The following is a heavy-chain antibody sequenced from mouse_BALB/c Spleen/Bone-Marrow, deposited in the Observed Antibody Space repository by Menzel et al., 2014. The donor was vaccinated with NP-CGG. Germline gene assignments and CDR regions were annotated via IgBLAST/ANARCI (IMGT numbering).Heavy chain of an antibody. Sequence: QVQLQQSGAELVKPGASVKLSCKASGYTFTSYYMYWVKQRPGQGLEWIGEINPSNDGTNFNEKFKSKATLTVDKSSSTAYMQLSSLTSEDSAVYYCTREGDSPFAYWGQGTLVTVSA. CDR3: TREGDSPFAY. J-gene: IGHJ3*01. CDR1: GYTFTSYY. CDR2: INPSNDGT. D-gene: IGHD2-13*01. V-gene: IGHV1S81*02.